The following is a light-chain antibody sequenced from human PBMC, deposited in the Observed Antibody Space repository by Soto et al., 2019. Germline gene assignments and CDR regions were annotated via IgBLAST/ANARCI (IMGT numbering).Light chain of an antibody. CDR2: AAS. V-gene: IGKV1-39*01. CDR1: QRISNY. J-gene: IGKJ4*01. Sequence: DIQMTQSPSSLSASVGDRVTITCRASQRISNYLNWYQQKPRKAPKLLIYAASSLQSGVPSRFSGSRSGTDFTLTISSLQPEDFATYYCQQSYSILLSFGGGTKVDIK. CDR3: QQSYSILLS.